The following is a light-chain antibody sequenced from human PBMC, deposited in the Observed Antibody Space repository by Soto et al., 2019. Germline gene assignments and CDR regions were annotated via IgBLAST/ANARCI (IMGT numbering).Light chain of an antibody. CDR1: QGISSY. Sequence: DIQLTQSPSFLSASVGDRVTITCRASQGISSYLAWYQQKPGKAPKLLIYAASTLQSGVPSRFSGSGSGTEFTLTISSLQPEDFATYYCQQPGGFGQGTRLEIK. V-gene: IGKV1-9*01. CDR2: AAS. CDR3: QQPGG. J-gene: IGKJ5*01.